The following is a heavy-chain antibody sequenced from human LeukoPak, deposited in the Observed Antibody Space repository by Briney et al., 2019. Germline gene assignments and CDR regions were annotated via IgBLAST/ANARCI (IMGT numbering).Heavy chain of an antibody. CDR1: GYTLTELS. CDR3: ATDCRWGYCSSTSCSPPGY. J-gene: IGHJ4*02. Sequence: ASVKVSCKVSGYTLTELSMHWVWQAPGQGHEREGGFDIEDGEIIYAQKFHGRGTMTEDTSTDTAYMEQSSLRSEDTAVYYCATDCRWGYCSSTSCSPPGYWGQGTLVTVSS. CDR2: FDIEDGEI. D-gene: IGHD2-2*01. V-gene: IGHV1-24*01.